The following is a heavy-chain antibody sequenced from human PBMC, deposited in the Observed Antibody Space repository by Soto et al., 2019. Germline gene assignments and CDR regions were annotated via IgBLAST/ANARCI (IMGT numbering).Heavy chain of an antibody. CDR2: ISYDGSNK. D-gene: IGHD3-3*01. V-gene: IGHV3-30-3*01. CDR3: ARDQAAYYDFWSGYPANYYYGMDV. Sequence: PGGSLRLSCAASGFTFSSYAMHWVRQAPGKGLEWVAVISYDGSNKYYADSVKGRFTISRDNSKTTLYLQMNSLRAEDTAVYYCARDQAAYYDFWSGYPANYYYGMDVWGQGTTVTVSS. CDR1: GFTFSSYA. J-gene: IGHJ6*02.